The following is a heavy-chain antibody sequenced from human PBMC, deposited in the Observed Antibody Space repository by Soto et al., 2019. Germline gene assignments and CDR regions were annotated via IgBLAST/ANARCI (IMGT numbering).Heavy chain of an antibody. J-gene: IGHJ4*02. CDR2: LNRDGSEK. D-gene: IGHD2-8*01. V-gene: IGHV3-7*03. CDR1: GFTFSDYW. CDR3: ERDNDRKFDY. Sequence: CLRLSCAVSGFTFSDYWMSWVRQAPGKGLELVANLNRDGSEKHYVDSVKGRFTISRDNAKSSLYLEMNSLTAEGTAVYYCERDNDRKFDYWGQGTRVTVSS.